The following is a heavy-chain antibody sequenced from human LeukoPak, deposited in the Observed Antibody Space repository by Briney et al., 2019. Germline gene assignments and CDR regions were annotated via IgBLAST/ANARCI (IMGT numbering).Heavy chain of an antibody. J-gene: IGHJ4*02. CDR2: IYYSGST. V-gene: IGHV4-39*01. Sequence: SETLSLTCTVSGGSISSSSYYWGWIRQPPGKGLEWIGSIYYSGSTYYNPSLKSRVTISVDTSKNQFSLKLSSVTAADTAVYYCGSEAPPGGYCSGGSCYPYFDYWGQGTLVTVSS. CDR3: GSEAPPGGYCSGGSCYPYFDY. D-gene: IGHD2-15*01. CDR1: GGSISSSSYY.